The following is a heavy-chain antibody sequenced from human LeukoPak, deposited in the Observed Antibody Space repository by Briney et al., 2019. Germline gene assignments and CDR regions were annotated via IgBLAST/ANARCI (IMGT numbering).Heavy chain of an antibody. CDR2: ISSSGSTI. D-gene: IGHD6-6*01. CDR3: ARPYSSSSDY. J-gene: IGHJ4*02. Sequence: GGSLRLSCAASGFTFSSYEMNWVRQAPGKGLEWVSYISSSGSTIYYADSVRGRFTISRDNAKNSLYLQMNSLRVEDTAVYYCARPYSSSSDYWGQGTLVTVSS. CDR1: GFTFSSYE. V-gene: IGHV3-48*03.